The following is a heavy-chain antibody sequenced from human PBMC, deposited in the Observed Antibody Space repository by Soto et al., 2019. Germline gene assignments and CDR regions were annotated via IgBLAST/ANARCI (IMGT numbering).Heavy chain of an antibody. CDR3: ARHSKRNYGPYYFDY. J-gene: IGHJ4*02. D-gene: IGHD4-4*01. V-gene: IGHV4-59*08. Sequence: SETLSLTCTVSGGSASSYYWSWIRQSPGKGLEWIGYIYYSGSTKYKPSLKSRVTISVDTSKNQFSLKVSSATAADTAVYYCARHSKRNYGPYYFDYWGLGALVTVSS. CDR1: GGSASSYY. CDR2: IYYSGST.